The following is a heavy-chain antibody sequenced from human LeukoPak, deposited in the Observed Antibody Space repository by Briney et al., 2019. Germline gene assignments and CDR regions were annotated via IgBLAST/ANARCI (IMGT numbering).Heavy chain of an antibody. CDR1: GFTFSSYW. V-gene: IGHV3-66*01. Sequence: PGGSLRLSCAASGFTFSSYWMSWVRQAPGKGLEWVSVIYSGGSTYYADSVKGRFTISRDNSKNTLYLQMNSLRAEDTAVYYCARKYTAMGHFDYWGQGTLVTVSS. CDR3: ARKYTAMGHFDY. CDR2: IYSGGST. J-gene: IGHJ4*02. D-gene: IGHD5-18*01.